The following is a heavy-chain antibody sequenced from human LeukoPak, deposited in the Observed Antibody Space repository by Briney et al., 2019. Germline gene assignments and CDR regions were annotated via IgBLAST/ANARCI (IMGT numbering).Heavy chain of an antibody. Sequence: SETLSLTCGVSGGSITSTNYLTWVRQPPGKGLEWIGEVNLQGSTNYNPSLMGRVAISVDMSENHISLQFTSVTAAGTAVYYCAREGGPYRPLDYSGQGTLVTASS. CDR2: VNLQGST. CDR1: GGSITSTNY. V-gene: IGHV4-4*02. CDR3: AREGGPYRPLDY. J-gene: IGHJ4*02.